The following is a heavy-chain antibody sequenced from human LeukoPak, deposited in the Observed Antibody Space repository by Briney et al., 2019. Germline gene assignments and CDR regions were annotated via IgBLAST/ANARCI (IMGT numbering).Heavy chain of an antibody. V-gene: IGHV3-23*01. Sequence: GGSLRLSCAASGFTLSSYATSWVRQAPGKGLEWVSGINGNGGSSTYYADSVKGRFTISRDNSKNILYLQMNSLRAEDTAVYYCAIDLEQHVSYFDLWSQGTLVTVSS. CDR3: AIDLEQHVSYFDL. CDR2: INGNGGSST. D-gene: IGHD6-6*01. CDR1: GFTLSSYA. J-gene: IGHJ4*02.